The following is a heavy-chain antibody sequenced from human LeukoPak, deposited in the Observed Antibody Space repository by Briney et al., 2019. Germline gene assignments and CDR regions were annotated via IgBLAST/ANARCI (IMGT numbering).Heavy chain of an antibody. CDR1: GGSISSYY. D-gene: IGHD6-19*01. V-gene: IGHV4-59*01. CDR3: ARVNIAVAGDASDV. Sequence: SETQSLTCTVSGGSISSYYWSWVRQPPGKGLEWIGYTGDTNYNPSLKGRVTISLDASKSQFSLKLSSVTVADTAMYYCARVNIAVAGDASDVWGRGTMVTVSS. J-gene: IGHJ3*01. CDR2: YTGDT.